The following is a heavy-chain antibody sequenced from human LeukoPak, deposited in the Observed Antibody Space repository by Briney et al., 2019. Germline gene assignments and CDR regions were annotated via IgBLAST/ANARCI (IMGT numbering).Heavy chain of an antibody. CDR2: SSSSSRTI. V-gene: IGHV3-48*02. CDR1: GFTFISYS. Sequence: GGALRLSCAASGFTFISYSMNWVGQAPGKGREWVAYSSSSSRTIYYADSVKGRFTISSDNSKETLYLQMHRLGEEDTALYYCASDRLTVFGVITYYFDSWGQGTLVTVSS. D-gene: IGHD3-3*01. J-gene: IGHJ4*02. CDR3: ASDRLTVFGVITYYFDS.